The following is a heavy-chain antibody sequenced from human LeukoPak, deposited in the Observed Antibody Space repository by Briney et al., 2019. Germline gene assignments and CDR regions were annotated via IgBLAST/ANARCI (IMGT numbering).Heavy chain of an antibody. J-gene: IGHJ4*02. CDR2: IYYSGST. CDR1: GGSISSGDYY. Sequence: SETLSLTCTVSGGSISSGDYYRSWIRQPPGKGLEWIGYIYYSGSTYYNPSLKSRVTISVDTSKNQFSLKLSSVTAADTAVYYCASPGGGDSSGYYYELNYWGQGTLVTVSS. CDR3: ASPGGGDSSGYYYELNY. V-gene: IGHV4-30-4*01. D-gene: IGHD3-22*01.